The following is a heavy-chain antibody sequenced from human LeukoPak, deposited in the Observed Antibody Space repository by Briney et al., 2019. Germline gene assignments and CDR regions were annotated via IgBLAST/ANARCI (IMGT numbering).Heavy chain of an antibody. CDR2: IRYDGSNK. V-gene: IGHV3-30*02. J-gene: IGHJ4*02. D-gene: IGHD1-26*01. CDR3: ARDPGGGIVGASYDY. Sequence: GGSLRLSCAASGFTFSSYGMHWVRQAPGKGLEWVAFIRYDGSNKYYADSVKGRFTISRDNSKNTLYLQMNSLRAEDTAVYYCARDPGGGIVGASYDYWGQGTLVTVSS. CDR1: GFTFSSYG.